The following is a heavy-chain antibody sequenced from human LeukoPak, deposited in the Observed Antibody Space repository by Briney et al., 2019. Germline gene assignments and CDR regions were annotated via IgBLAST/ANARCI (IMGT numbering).Heavy chain of an antibody. D-gene: IGHD4-17*01. V-gene: IGHV3-53*01. CDR2: IYSGGST. Sequence: PGGSLRLSCAASGFTVSSNYMSWVRQAPGKELEWVSVIYSGGSTYYADSVKGRFTISRDNSKNTLCLQMNSLRAEDTAVYYCARDRRGYYGETYWGQGTLVTVSS. J-gene: IGHJ4*02. CDR3: ARDRRGYYGETY. CDR1: GFTVSSNY.